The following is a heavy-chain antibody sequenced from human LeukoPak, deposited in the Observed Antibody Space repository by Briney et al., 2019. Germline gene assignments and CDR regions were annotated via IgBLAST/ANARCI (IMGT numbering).Heavy chain of an antibody. Sequence: AGSLRLSCAASGFTFSSYSMNWVRQAPGKGLEWVSSISSSSSYIYYADSVKGRFTISRDNSKNTLYLQMNSLRAEDTAVYYCAKWGPILTGYYRYGAFDIWGQGTMVTVSS. CDR2: ISSSSSYI. V-gene: IGHV3-21*04. J-gene: IGHJ3*02. CDR3: AKWGPILTGYYRYGAFDI. D-gene: IGHD3-9*01. CDR1: GFTFSSYS.